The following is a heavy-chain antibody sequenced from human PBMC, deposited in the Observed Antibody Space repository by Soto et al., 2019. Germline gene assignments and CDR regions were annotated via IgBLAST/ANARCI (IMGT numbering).Heavy chain of an antibody. V-gene: IGHV1-8*01. CDR2: MNPNSGNT. J-gene: IGHJ4*02. CDR3: ARPSPRNIWGSYRRFDY. Sequence: ASVKVSCKASGYTFTSYDINWVRQATGQGLEWMGWMNPNSGNTGYAQKFQGRVTMTRNTSISTAYMELSSLRSEDTAVYYCARPSPRNIWGSYRRFDYWGQGTLVTVSS. D-gene: IGHD3-16*02. CDR1: GYTFTSYD.